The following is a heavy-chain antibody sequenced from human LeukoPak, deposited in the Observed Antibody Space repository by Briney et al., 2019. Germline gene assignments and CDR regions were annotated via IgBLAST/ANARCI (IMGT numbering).Heavy chain of an antibody. Sequence: GRSLRLSCAASGFTFSSYAMHWVRQAPGKGLEWVAVISYDGSNKYYADSVKGRFTISRDNSKNTLYLQMNSPRAEDTAVYYCARAGYCSGGSCYLSYFDYWGQGTLVTVSS. CDR2: ISYDGSNK. D-gene: IGHD2-15*01. J-gene: IGHJ4*02. V-gene: IGHV3-30*04. CDR3: ARAGYCSGGSCYLSYFDY. CDR1: GFTFSSYA.